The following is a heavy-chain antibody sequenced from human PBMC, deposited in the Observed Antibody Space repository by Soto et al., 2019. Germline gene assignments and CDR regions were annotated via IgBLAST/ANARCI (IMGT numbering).Heavy chain of an antibody. D-gene: IGHD6-19*01. CDR1: GGSVSSGSYY. CDR2: IYYCGST. J-gene: IGHJ6*02. V-gene: IGHV4-61*01. CDR3: ARGIEGWYQGRYYYGMDV. Sequence: QVQLQESGPGLVKPSETLSLTCTVSGGSVSSGSYYGSWIRQPPGKGLEWIGSIYYCGSTNYNPPIKSRVTISVDASMTQFSLKPSSVTAADTAVYYCARGIEGWYQGRYYYGMDVWGQGTMVTVSS.